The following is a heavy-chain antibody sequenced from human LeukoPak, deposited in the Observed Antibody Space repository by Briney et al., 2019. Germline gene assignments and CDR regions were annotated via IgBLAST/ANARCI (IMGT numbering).Heavy chain of an antibody. CDR2: INHSGST. D-gene: IGHD6-13*01. CDR1: GVSFSGYY. J-gene: IGHJ4*02. CDR3: ARGPAAVTYYFDY. Sequence: SETLSLTCAVYGVSFSGYYWSWIRQPPGKGLEWIGEINHSGSTNYNPSLKSRVTISVDTPKNQFSLKLSSVTAADTAVYYCARGPAAVTYYFDYWGQGTLVTVSS. V-gene: IGHV4-34*01.